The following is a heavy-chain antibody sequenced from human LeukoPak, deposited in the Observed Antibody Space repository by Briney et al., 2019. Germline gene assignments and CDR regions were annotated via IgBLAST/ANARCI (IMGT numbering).Heavy chain of an antibody. CDR2: INPNTGGT. Sequence: SVMFSCKASGYTFTDYYMHWLRQPPGQGLEWRVWINPNTGGTNYAQKLQGRVTMTRDTSISTPYMELSWLRSEDTAVYYCARLAAHYNAFDIWGQGTMVTVSS. CDR3: ARLAAHYNAFDI. CDR1: GYTFTDYY. D-gene: IGHD6-13*01. J-gene: IGHJ3*02. V-gene: IGHV1-2*02.